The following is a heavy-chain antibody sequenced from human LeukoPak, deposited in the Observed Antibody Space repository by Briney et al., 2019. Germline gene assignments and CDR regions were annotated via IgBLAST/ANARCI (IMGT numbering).Heavy chain of an antibody. CDR1: GFTFSSYS. CDR3: ARESRFGEWLFDY. CDR2: ISSSGSTI. V-gene: IGHV3-48*04. J-gene: IGHJ4*02. Sequence: GGSLRLSCAASGFTFSSYSMNWVRQAPGKGLEWVSYISSSGSTIYYADSVKGRFTISRDDAKNSLYLQMNSLRAEDTAVYYCARESRFGEWLFDYWGQGTLVTVSS. D-gene: IGHD3-10*01.